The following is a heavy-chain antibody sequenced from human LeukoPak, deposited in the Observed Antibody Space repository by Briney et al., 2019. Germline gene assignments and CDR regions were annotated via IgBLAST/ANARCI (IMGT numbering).Heavy chain of an antibody. J-gene: IGHJ5*02. V-gene: IGHV4-61*01. CDR2: IYYSGST. Sequence: SETLSLTCTVSGGSVSSGSYYWSWLRQPPGKGLEWIGYIYYSGSTNYNPSLKSRVTISVDTSKNQFSLTLSSVTAADTAVYYCARALRYYDFWSGYYGGWFDPWGQGTLVTVSS. CDR3: ARALRYYDFWSGYYGGWFDP. CDR1: GGSVSSGSYY. D-gene: IGHD3-3*01.